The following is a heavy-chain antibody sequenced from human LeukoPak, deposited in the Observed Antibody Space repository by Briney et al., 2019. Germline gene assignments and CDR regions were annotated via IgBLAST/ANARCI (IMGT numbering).Heavy chain of an antibody. CDR2: ISTSSSHM. Sequence: GGPLRLSCAASGFNFKIYSMNWVRQAPGKGLEWVSSISTSSSHMYYAASVKGRFTISRDNAKNSLYLQMNTLRAEDTAVYYCARDDTSAHFFDYWGQGTLVTVSS. J-gene: IGHJ4*02. CDR3: ARDDTSAHFFDY. CDR1: GFNFKIYS. V-gene: IGHV3-21*01. D-gene: IGHD3-10*01.